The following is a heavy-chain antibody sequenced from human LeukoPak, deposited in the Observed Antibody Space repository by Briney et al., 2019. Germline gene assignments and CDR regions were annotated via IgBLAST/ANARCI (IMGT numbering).Heavy chain of an antibody. CDR2: INHSGST. Sequence: SETLSLTCAVYGGSFSGYYWSWIRQPPGKGLEWIGEINHSGSTNYNPSLKSRVTMSVDPSKNQFSLKLSSVTAADTAVYYCARALIFGKRGWFDPWGQGTLVTVSS. CDR1: GGSFSGYY. V-gene: IGHV4-34*01. J-gene: IGHJ5*02. D-gene: IGHD3-3*01. CDR3: ARALIFGKRGWFDP.